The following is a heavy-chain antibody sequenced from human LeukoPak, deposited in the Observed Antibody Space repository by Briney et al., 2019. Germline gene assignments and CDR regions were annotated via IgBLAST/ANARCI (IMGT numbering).Heavy chain of an antibody. CDR1: GYTFTSYD. Sequence: ASVKVSYKASGYTFTSYDINWVRQATGQGLEWMGWMNPNSGNTGYAQKFQGRVTMTRNTSISTAYMELSSLRSEDTAVYYCARGLYREDSYGNQVYYYYGMDVWGQGTTVTVSS. D-gene: IGHD5-18*01. CDR2: MNPNSGNT. CDR3: ARGLYREDSYGNQVYYYYGMDV. J-gene: IGHJ6*02. V-gene: IGHV1-8*01.